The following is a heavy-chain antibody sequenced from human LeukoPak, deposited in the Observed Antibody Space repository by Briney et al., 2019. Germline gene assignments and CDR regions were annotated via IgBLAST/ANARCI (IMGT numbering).Heavy chain of an antibody. CDR2: IYYSGST. V-gene: IGHV4-39*01. J-gene: IGHJ3*02. CDR1: GGSISSSSYY. CDR3: ASLLPSSFAFDI. D-gene: IGHD2-2*01. Sequence: PSETLSLTCTVSGGSISSSSYYWGWIRQPPGKGLEWIGSIYYSGSTYYNPSLKSRVTISVDTSKNQFSLKLSSVTAADTAVYYCASLLPSSFAFDIWGQGTMVTVSS.